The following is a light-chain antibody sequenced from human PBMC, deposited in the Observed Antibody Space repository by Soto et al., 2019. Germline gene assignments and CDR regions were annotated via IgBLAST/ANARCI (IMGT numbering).Light chain of an antibody. CDR2: GVS. J-gene: IGKJ1*01. CDR1: QSVRSDY. V-gene: IGKV3-20*01. CDR3: QQYNTSPRT. Sequence: EIVLTQSPGTLSLSPGERATLSCRASQSVRSDYFAWYQQKPGQAPRVIIFGVSTRATGIPDRFSGSGSGTDFTLTISRLEPEDFAVYYCQQYNTSPRTFGQGTKVDIK.